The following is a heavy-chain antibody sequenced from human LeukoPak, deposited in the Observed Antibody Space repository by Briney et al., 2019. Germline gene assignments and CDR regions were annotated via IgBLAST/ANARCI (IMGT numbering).Heavy chain of an antibody. V-gene: IGHV3-30-3*01. CDR1: GFTFSSFA. CDR2: ISYDGSNK. CDR3: AKDLPWFDP. J-gene: IGHJ5*02. Sequence: PGGSLRLSCAASGFTFSSFAMHWVRQAPGKGLEWVALISYDGSNKYYADSVNGRFTISRDNSKNTLYLQLNSLRPADTAVYYCAKDLPWFDPWGQGTLVTVSS.